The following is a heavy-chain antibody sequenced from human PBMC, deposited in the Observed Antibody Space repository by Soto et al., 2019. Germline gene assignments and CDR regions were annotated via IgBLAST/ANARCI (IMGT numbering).Heavy chain of an antibody. Sequence: QVQLVESGGGVVQPGRSLRLSCAPSGFTFNNYGMHWVRQAPGKGLEWVAVISYDGSNKYYAEPVKGRFTISKDNSKKTLYLQMNTLRVEDTAVYYCARWSTGYGADYWDQGTLVTVSS. CDR2: ISYDGSNK. D-gene: IGHD2-15*01. CDR1: GFTFNNYG. J-gene: IGHJ4*02. V-gene: IGHV3-33*01. CDR3: ARWSTGYGADY.